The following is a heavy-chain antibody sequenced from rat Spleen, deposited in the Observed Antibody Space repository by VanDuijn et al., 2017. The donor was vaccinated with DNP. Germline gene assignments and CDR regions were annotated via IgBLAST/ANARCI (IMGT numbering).Heavy chain of an antibody. J-gene: IGHJ4*01. V-gene: IGHV2S75*01. CDR1: GFSLTNYG. D-gene: IGHD1-7*01. CDR2: IWGDGNT. Sequence: QVQLKESGPVLVQASETLSLTCTVSGFSLTNYGVIWVRQSPGKGLEWMGIIWGDGNTDYNSDLKSRLSINRDTSKSQVFLKMNSLQTDDTAIYYCTRESWGYVMDAWGQGASVTVSS. CDR3: TRESWGYVMDA.